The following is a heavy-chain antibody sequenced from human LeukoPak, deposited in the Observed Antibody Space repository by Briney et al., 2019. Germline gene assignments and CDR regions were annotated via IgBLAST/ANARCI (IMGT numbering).Heavy chain of an antibody. CDR1: GHTFTGYY. CDR3: ARGSHSSGSYYYYGMDV. V-gene: IGHV1-2*02. Sequence: GASVKVSCKASGHTFTGYYMHWVRQAPGQGLEWMGWINPNSGGTNYAQKFQGRVTMTRDTSISTAYMELSRLRSDDTAVYYCARGSHSSGSYYYYGMDVWGQGTTVTVSS. J-gene: IGHJ6*02. D-gene: IGHD6-19*01. CDR2: INPNSGGT.